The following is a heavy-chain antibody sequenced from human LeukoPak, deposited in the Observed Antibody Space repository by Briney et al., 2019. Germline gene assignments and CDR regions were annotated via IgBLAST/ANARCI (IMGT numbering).Heavy chain of an antibody. CDR2: IIPIFGTA. CDR3: ARSPSGSSSFYYYYYYMDV. Sequence: ASVKVSCKASGYTFTGYYMHWVRQAPGQGLEWMGGIIPIFGTANYAQKFQGRVTITADKSTSTAYMELSSLRSEDTAVYYCARSPSGSSSFYYYYYYMDVWGKGTTVTVSS. CDR1: GYTFTGYY. V-gene: IGHV1-69*06. J-gene: IGHJ6*03. D-gene: IGHD6-13*01.